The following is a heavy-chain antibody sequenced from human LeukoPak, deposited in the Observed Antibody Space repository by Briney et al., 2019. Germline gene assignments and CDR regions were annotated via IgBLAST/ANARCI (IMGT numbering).Heavy chain of an antibody. CDR2: ISNSGNTI. CDR1: GFAFSTYA. CDR3: ARDGERYSYGVYYYYYGMDV. D-gene: IGHD5-18*01. J-gene: IGHJ6*02. V-gene: IGHV3-48*04. Sequence: GGSLRLSCAASGFAFSTYAMNWVRQAPGKGLEWVSYISNSGNTIYYADSVKGRFTISRDNAKNSLYLQMNSLRAEDTAVYYCARDGERYSYGVYYYYYGMDVWGQGTTVTVSS.